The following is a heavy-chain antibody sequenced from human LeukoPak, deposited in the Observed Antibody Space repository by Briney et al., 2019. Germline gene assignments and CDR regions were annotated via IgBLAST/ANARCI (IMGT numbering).Heavy chain of an antibody. CDR3: ARVQGPVDNALRFDY. J-gene: IGHJ4*02. V-gene: IGHV7-4-1*02. CDR1: GYTFTSYA. D-gene: IGHD5-12*01. Sequence: WASVKVSCKASGYTFTSYAMNWVRQAPGQGLEWMGWINTNTGNPTYAQGFTGRFVFSLDTSVSTAYLQISSLKAEDTAVYYCARVQGPVDNALRFDYWGQGTLVTVSS. CDR2: INTNTGNP.